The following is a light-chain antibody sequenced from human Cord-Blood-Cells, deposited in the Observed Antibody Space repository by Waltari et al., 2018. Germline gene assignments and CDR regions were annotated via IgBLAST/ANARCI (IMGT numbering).Light chain of an antibody. V-gene: IGLV2-14*01. Sequence: QSALTQPASVSGSPGQSITISCTGTSSDVGGYNYVSWHQQHPGNAPKLMIYDVSKRPSGVSNRFSGSKSGNTASLTISGLQAEDEADYYCSSYTSSSNWVFGGGTKLTVL. CDR1: SSDVGGYNY. CDR2: DVS. CDR3: SSYTSSSNWV. J-gene: IGLJ3*02.